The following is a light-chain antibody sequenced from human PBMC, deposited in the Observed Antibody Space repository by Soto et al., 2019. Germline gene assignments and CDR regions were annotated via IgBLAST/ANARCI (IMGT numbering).Light chain of an antibody. CDR1: QGISTS. J-gene: IGKJ5*01. Sequence: RLTQSPSSLSASVGDTVTISCRASQGISTSLAWYQQKPGKAPTLLIFGASSLHNGVPPRFAGSGSGSEFTLTINRLQPDDFATYSCQHYALSSAPFGQGTRV. CDR2: GAS. CDR3: QHYALSSAP. V-gene: IGKV1-5*01.